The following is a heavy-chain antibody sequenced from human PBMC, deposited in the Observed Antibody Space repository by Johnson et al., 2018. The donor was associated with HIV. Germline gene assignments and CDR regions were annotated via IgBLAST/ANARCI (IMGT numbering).Heavy chain of an antibody. J-gene: IGHJ3*02. CDR2: ISSGAASI. V-gene: IGHV3-11*04. D-gene: IGHD6-19*01. CDR3: ARIPGSGWDHDAFDI. Sequence: QMQLVESGGGVVQPGRSLRLSCAASGFSFSSYDMSWIRQAPGKGLEWISYISSGAASIHNADSVKGRFTISRDNAKNSLYLQMNSLRAEDTAVYYCARIPGSGWDHDAFDIWGQGTMVTVSS. CDR1: GFSFSSYD.